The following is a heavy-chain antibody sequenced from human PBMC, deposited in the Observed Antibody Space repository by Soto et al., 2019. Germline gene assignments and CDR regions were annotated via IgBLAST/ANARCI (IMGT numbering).Heavy chain of an antibody. CDR1: GYTFTSYG. V-gene: IGHV1-18*04. Sequence: GASVKVSCKASGYTFTSYGISWVRQAPGQGLEWMGWISAYNGNTNYAQKLQGRVTMTTDTSTSTAYMELRSLRSDDTAVYYCARDRKGGYDFWSGYYPSYYYGMDVWRQGTTVTVSS. CDR2: ISAYNGNT. CDR3: ARDRKGGYDFWSGYYPSYYYGMDV. D-gene: IGHD3-3*01. J-gene: IGHJ6*02.